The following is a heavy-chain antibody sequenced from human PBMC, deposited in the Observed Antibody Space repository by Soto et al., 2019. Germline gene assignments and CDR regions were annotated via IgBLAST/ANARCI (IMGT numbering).Heavy chain of an antibody. Sequence: QVQLVESGGGVVQPGRSLRLSCAASGFTFSSYGMHWVRQAPGKGLEWVALIWYDGSNKYYADSVKGRFTISRDNSKNTLYLQMNSLRAEDTAVYYCARDQGAYAEYFQHWGQGNRVTVSS. CDR2: IWYDGSNK. CDR1: GFTFSSYG. D-gene: IGHD1-26*01. V-gene: IGHV3-33*01. CDR3: ARDQGAYAEYFQH. J-gene: IGHJ1*01.